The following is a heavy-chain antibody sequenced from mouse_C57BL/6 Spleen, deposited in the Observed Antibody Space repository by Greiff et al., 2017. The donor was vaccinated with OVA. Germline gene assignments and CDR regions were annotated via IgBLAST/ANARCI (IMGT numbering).Heavy chain of an antibody. CDR2: IFPGSGST. D-gene: IGHD1-1*01. CDR1: GYTFTDYY. V-gene: IGHV1-75*01. J-gene: IGHJ3*01. CDR3: ARSNYGSGGFAY. Sequence: QVHVKQSGPELVKPGASVKISCKASGYTFTDYYINWVKQRPGQGLEWIGWIFPGSGSTYYNEKFKGKATLTVDKSSSTAYMLLSSLTSEDSAVYFCARSNYGSGGFAYWGQGTLVTVSA.